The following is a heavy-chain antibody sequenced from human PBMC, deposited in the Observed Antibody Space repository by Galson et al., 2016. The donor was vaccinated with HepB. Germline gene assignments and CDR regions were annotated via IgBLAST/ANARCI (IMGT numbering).Heavy chain of an antibody. J-gene: IGHJ3*02. V-gene: IGHV3-7*03. Sequence: SLRLSCAASRFTFSNYWMSWVRQAPGKGLEWVANIKKDGSEKDYADSVKGRFTISRDNATNSLYLQMNSLRAEDTAVYYCAREWLRGYFDWFRKGAFDIWGQGTMVTVSS. D-gene: IGHD3-9*01. CDR2: IKKDGSEK. CDR1: RFTFSNYW. CDR3: AREWLRGYFDWFRKGAFDI.